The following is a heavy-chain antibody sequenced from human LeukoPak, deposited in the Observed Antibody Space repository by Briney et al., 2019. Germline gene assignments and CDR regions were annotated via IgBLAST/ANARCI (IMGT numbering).Heavy chain of an antibody. Sequence: VTVSXXXXXYTLXXXSMHWVRQXPGKGLEWMGGFYPEDGETIYAQKFQGRVTMTEDTSTDTAYMELSSLRSEDTAVYYCATTVSAAGIVDYWGQGTLVTVSS. CDR1: XYTLXXXS. V-gene: IGHV1-24*01. D-gene: IGHD6-13*01. CDR2: FYPEDGET. CDR3: ATTVSAAGIVDY. J-gene: IGHJ4*02.